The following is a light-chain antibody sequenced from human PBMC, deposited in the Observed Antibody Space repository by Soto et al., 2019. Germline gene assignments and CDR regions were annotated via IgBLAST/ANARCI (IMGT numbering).Light chain of an antibody. CDR3: QHYNSYLST. J-gene: IGKJ2*01. Sequence: DIHMTQSPSTLSASVGDRVTITCRASQSISSWLAWYQQKPGKAPKLLIYDASSLESGVPSRFSVSGSGTEFALTISSLQSDDFATYYCQHYNSYLSTFGPGNKLEIK. V-gene: IGKV1-5*01. CDR2: DAS. CDR1: QSISSW.